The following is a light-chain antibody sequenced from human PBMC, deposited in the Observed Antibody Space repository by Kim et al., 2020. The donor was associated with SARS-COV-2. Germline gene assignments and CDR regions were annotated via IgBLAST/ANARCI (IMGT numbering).Light chain of an antibody. V-gene: IGLV2-11*01. J-gene: IGLJ1*01. CDR1: SSDVGGYNS. CDR3: CSYAGSYTFYV. Sequence: ITLAYTGTSSDVGGYNSVSWYQQPPGNAPKLMIYDVSKRPSGVPDRFSGSKSGNTASLTISGLQAEDEADYYCCSYAGSYTFYVFGTGTKVTVL. CDR2: DVS.